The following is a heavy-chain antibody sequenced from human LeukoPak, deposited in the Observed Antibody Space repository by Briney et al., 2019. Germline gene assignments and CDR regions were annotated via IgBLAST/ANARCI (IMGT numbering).Heavy chain of an antibody. CDR3: ARSGGSRGTVTPPGDF. V-gene: IGHV1-3*03. D-gene: IGHD4-17*01. Sequence: ASVKVSCKASGYTFTNYYIHWVRQAPGQRLEWMGWINADTGNTKCSQEFQGRLTITRDTSASTVYMDLSSLKSEDMAVYYCARSGGSRGTVTPPGDFWGQGTLVTVSS. J-gene: IGHJ4*02. CDR2: INADTGNT. CDR1: GYTFTNYY.